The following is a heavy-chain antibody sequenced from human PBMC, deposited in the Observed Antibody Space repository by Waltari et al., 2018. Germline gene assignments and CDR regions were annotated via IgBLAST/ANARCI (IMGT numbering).Heavy chain of an antibody. CDR1: GFTFSSYG. D-gene: IGHD2-8*01. CDR3: AKKGVSYYPMDV. J-gene: IGHJ6*03. Sequence: QVQLVESGGGVVQPGRSLRRPCAASGFTFSSYGMHWVRQAPGKGLEWVAIISYDGDYKYYADSVKGRFTISRDNSKNTLYLQMDSLRAEDTAVYYCAKKGVSYYPMDVWGKGTTVTISS. V-gene: IGHV3-30*18. CDR2: ISYDGDYK.